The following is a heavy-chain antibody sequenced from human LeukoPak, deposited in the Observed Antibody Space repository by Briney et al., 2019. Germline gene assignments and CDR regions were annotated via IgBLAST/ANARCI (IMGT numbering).Heavy chain of an antibody. J-gene: IGHJ4*02. D-gene: IGHD4-11*01. CDR2: IGGDGGGST. CDR1: GFTFSSYA. V-gene: IGHV3-23*01. CDR3: AKKQGMTTVTPFDY. Sequence: GGSLRLSCAASGFTFSSYAMSWVRQAPGKGLEWVSAIGGDGGGSTYYADSVKGRFTISRDNSKNTLYLQMNSLRAEDTAVYYCAKKQGMTTVTPFDYWGQGTLVTVSS.